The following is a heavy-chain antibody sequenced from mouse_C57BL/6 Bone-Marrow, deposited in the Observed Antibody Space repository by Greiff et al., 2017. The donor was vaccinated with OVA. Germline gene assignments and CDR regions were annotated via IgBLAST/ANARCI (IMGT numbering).Heavy chain of an antibody. CDR2: IDPSDSYT. Sequence: QVQLQQPGAELVKPGASVKLSCKASGYTFTSYWMQWVKQRPGQGLEWIGEIDPSDSYTNYNQKFKGKATLTVDTSSSTAYMQLSSLTSEDSAVYYCACLYYFDYRGQGTTLTVSS. J-gene: IGHJ2*01. V-gene: IGHV1-50*01. CDR3: ACLYYFDY. CDR1: GYTFTSYW.